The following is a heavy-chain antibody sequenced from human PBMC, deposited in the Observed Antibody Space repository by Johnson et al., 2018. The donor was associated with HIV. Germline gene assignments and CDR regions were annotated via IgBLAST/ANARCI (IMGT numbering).Heavy chain of an antibody. Sequence: QVQLVESGGGVVQPGRSLRLSCAASGFTFSSYAMHWVRQAPGKGLEWVAVISYDGSNKYYADSVKGRFTIPRDNSKNTLYLQMNSLRAEDTAVYYCAKGDTVVGAKYAFDFWGQGTMVTVSS. CDR3: AKGDTVVGAKYAFDF. CDR2: ISYDGSNK. CDR1: GFTFSSYA. V-gene: IGHV3-30-3*01. D-gene: IGHD1-26*01. J-gene: IGHJ3*01.